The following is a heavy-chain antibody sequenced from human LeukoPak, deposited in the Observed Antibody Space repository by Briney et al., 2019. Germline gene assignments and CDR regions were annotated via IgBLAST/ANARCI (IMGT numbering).Heavy chain of an antibody. J-gene: IGHJ6*03. CDR1: GGSFSSYY. Sequence: SETLSLTCAVYGGSFSSYYWSWIRQPAGKGLEWIGRIYTSGNTNYNPSPRSRVTMSVDMSKNQFSLKLSSVTAADTAVYYCATSGGATRSGYYYMDVWGKGTTVTVSS. CDR3: ATSGGATRSGYYYMDV. CDR2: IYTSGNT. V-gene: IGHV4-59*10. D-gene: IGHD1-26*01.